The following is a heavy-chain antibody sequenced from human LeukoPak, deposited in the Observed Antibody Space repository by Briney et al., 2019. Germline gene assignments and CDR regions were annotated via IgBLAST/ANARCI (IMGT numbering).Heavy chain of an antibody. D-gene: IGHD3-22*01. Sequence: GASVKVSCKASGGTFSSYAISWVRQAPGQGLEWMGGIIPIFGTANYAQKFQGRVTITTDESTSTAYMELGSLRSEDTAVYYCARDRYYDSSGYYLDAFDIWGQGAMVTVSS. CDR3: ARDRYYDSSGYYLDAFDI. CDR2: IIPIFGTA. V-gene: IGHV1-69*05. J-gene: IGHJ3*02. CDR1: GGTFSSYA.